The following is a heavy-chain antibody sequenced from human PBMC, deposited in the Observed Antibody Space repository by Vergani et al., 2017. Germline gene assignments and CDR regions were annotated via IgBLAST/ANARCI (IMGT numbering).Heavy chain of an antibody. V-gene: IGHV4-39*01. CDR1: GGSISSGTYY. Sequence: QLQLQESGPGLVKSSETLSLTCTVSGGSISSGTYYWGWIRQPPGKGLEWIATVFHSGSAYYNPSLRRRVTISVETSKNQFSLRLTTLTAADTAVYYCARQFRVSQGVGAFETWGRGTEVSVSS. CDR3: ARQFRVSQGVGAFET. J-gene: IGHJ3*02. CDR2: VFHSGSA. D-gene: IGHD3-16*01.